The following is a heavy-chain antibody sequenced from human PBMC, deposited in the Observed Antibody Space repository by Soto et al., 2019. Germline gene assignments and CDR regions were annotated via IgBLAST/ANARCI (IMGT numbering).Heavy chain of an antibody. D-gene: IGHD6-6*01. CDR2: ISYDGNNK. J-gene: IGHJ4*02. CDR1: GFTFSNYG. CDR3: ATQEYIRNLPYYFDY. Sequence: QVQLVESGGGVVQPGRSLRLSCAASGFTFSNYGMHWVRQAPGKGLEWVAVISYDGNNKYYADSVKGRFTISRDNSKNPLYLQMNSVRAEDTAVYYCATQEYIRNLPYYFDYWGQGTLVTFSS. V-gene: IGHV3-30*03.